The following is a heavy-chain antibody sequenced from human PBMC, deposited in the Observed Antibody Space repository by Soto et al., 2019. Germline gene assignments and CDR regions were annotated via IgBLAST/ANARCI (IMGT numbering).Heavy chain of an antibody. D-gene: IGHD3-3*02. Sequence: SETLSPTCTVSGGSIRSGGYYWTWIRQHPGKGLEWIGYIHYTGSTYYNPSLRSRVTISEDTSKNQFSLKLSSVTAADTAVYYCARDPISGMDVWGQGTTVTVSS. CDR3: ARDPISGMDV. J-gene: IGHJ6*02. V-gene: IGHV4-31*03. CDR1: GGSIRSGGYY. CDR2: IHYTGST.